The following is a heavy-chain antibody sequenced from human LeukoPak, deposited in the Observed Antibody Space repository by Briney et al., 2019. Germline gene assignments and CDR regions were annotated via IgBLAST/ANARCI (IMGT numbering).Heavy chain of an antibody. V-gene: IGHV4-34*01. CDR1: GESFSGYY. J-gene: IGHJ6*03. D-gene: IGHD3-10*01. CDR3: ATGDYYGSGSYYRGYYYYYYMDV. Sequence: PSETLSLTCAVNGESFSGYYWNWIRQPPGKGLEWIGEINHSGRINYNPSLKSRVTISVDTSKNQFSLKLNSVDAADTAVYYCATGDYYGSGSYYRGYYYYYYMDVWGKGTTVTISS. CDR2: INHSGRI.